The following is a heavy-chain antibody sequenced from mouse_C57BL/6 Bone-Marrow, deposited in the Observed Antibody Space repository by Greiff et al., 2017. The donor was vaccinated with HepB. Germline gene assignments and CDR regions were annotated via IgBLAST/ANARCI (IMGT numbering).Heavy chain of an antibody. CDR2: ISDGGSYT. Sequence: EVQLVESGGGLVKPGGSLKLSCAASGFTFRSYAMSWVRQTPEKRLEWVATISDGGSYTYYPDNVKGRFTISRDNAKNNLYLQMSHPKSEDTAMYYCARVLIVKGGFAYWGQGTLVTVSA. CDR1: GFTFRSYA. V-gene: IGHV5-4*01. J-gene: IGHJ3*01. CDR3: ARVLIVKGGFAY. D-gene: IGHD2-5*01.